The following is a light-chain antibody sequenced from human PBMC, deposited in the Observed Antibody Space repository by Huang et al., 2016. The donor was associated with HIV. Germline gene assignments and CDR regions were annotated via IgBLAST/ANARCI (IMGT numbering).Light chain of an antibody. Sequence: EIVLTQSPATLSLSPGERATLSCRASQIVSSYLAWYQQKPGQAPRLLIYDASNMAPGIPARLSGSGSGTDFTLTISSLEPEDFAVYYCQQRSNWPYTFGQGTKLEIK. CDR3: QQRSNWPYT. CDR1: QIVSSY. V-gene: IGKV3-11*01. CDR2: DAS. J-gene: IGKJ2*01.